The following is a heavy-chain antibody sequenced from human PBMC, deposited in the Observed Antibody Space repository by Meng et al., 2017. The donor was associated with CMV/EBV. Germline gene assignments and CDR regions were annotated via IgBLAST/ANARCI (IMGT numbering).Heavy chain of an antibody. V-gene: IGHV5-51*01. CDR3: ARPPYNWNSGTQY. J-gene: IGHJ4*02. Sequence: KVSCKGSGYSFTSYWIGWVRQMPGKGLEWMGIIYPGDSDTSYSPSFQGQVTISADKSISTAYLQWSSLKASDTAMYYCARPPYNWNSGTQYWGQGTLVTVSS. CDR2: IYPGDSDT. D-gene: IGHD1-7*01. CDR1: GYSFTSYW.